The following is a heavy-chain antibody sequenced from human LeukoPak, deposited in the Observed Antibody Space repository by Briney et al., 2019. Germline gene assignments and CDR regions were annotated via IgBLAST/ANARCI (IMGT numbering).Heavy chain of an antibody. D-gene: IGHD2-2*02. J-gene: IGHJ6*03. V-gene: IGHV3-21*04. CDR1: GFTFSSYS. CDR2: ISSSSSYI. Sequence: GGSLRLSCAASGFTFSSYSMNWVRQAPGKGLEWVSSISSSSSYIYYADSVKGRFTISRDNAKNSLYLQMNSLRAEDTAVYYCAKGRPIPYYYYMDVWGKGTTVTISS. CDR3: AKGRPIPYYYYMDV.